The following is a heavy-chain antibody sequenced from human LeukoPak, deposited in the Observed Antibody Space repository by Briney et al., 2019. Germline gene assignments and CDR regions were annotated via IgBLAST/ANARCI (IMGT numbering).Heavy chain of an antibody. V-gene: IGHV1-18*01. CDR1: GYTFTSYG. CDR3: ARDPSCSSTSCYWTIHYYYGMDV. CDR2: ISAYNGNT. D-gene: IGHD2-2*01. Sequence: ASVKVPCKASGYTFTSYGISWVRQAPGQGLEWMGWISAYNGNTNYAQKLQGRVTMTTDTSTSTAYMELRSLRSDDTAVYYCARDPSCSSTSCYWTIHYYYGMDVWGQGTTVTVSS. J-gene: IGHJ6*02.